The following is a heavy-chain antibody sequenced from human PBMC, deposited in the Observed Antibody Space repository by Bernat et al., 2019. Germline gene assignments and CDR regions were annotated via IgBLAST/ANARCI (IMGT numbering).Heavy chain of an antibody. D-gene: IGHD6-19*01. V-gene: IGHV3-23*01. Sequence: EVQLFESGGGLVQPGGSLRLSCAASGFTFSSYAISWVRQAPGKGLEWVSSSTTIGGSTYYADSVKGRFTISRDNSKNTVYLQMDSLRAEDTAVYYCARGYGAVAGKTGDYWGQGTLVTVSS. CDR3: ARGYGAVAGKTGDY. CDR2: STTIGGST. CDR1: GFTFSSYA. J-gene: IGHJ4*02.